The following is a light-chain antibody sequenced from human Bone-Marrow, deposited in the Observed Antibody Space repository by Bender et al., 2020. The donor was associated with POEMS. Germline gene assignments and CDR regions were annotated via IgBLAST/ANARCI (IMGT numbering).Light chain of an antibody. Sequence: QSVLTQPPSVSGAPGQRVTISCTGSSSNIGAGFDVHWYQQFAGTAPKLLIYGNNNRPSGVPDRFSGFKSGTSASLAISGLQSEDEADYHCAAWDDSLSGLVFGGGTKLTVL. CDR1: SSNIGAGFD. V-gene: IGLV1-40*01. CDR3: AAWDDSLSGLV. CDR2: GNN. J-gene: IGLJ2*01.